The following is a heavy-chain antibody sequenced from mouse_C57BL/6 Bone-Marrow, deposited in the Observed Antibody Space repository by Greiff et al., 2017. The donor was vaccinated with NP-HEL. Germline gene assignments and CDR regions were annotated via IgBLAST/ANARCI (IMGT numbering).Heavy chain of an antibody. D-gene: IGHD3-2*02. V-gene: IGHV1-55*01. CDR1: GYTFTSYW. CDR3: AREGGDSSGSTY. CDR2: IYPGSGNT. J-gene: IGHJ3*01. Sequence: QVQLQQPGAELVKPGASVKMSCKASGYTFTSYWITWVKQRPGQGLEWIGDIYPGSGNTYYNEKFKGKATLTAEKSSSTAYMQLSSLTSEDSAVYFCAREGGDSSGSTYWGQGTLVTVSA.